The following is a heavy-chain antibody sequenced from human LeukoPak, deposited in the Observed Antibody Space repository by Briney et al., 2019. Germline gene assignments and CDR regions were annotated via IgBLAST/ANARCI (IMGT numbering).Heavy chain of an antibody. CDR3: ARGSYDFWSGYYSILYYYMDV. J-gene: IGHJ6*03. V-gene: IGHV1-18*01. CDR2: ISAYNGNT. CDR1: GYTFTSYG. Sequence: ASVKVSCKASGYTFTSYGISWVRQASGQGLEWMGWISAYNGNTNYAQKLQGRVTMTTDTSTSTAYMELRSLRSDDTAVYYCARGSYDFWSGYYSILYYYMDVWGKGTTVTVSS. D-gene: IGHD3-3*01.